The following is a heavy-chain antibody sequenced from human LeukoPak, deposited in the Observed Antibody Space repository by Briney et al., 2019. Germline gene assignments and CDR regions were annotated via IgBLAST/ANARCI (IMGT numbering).Heavy chain of an antibody. D-gene: IGHD4-17*01. J-gene: IGHJ4*02. V-gene: IGHV3-21*01. Sequence: GGSLRLSCAASGFTFSRYSMNWVRQAPGKGLEWVSSIISSSSYIYYADSVKGRFTISRDNAKNSLYLQMNSLRAEDTAVYYCAREANNYGDHSMMIWGQGTLVTVSS. CDR3: AREANNYGDHSMMI. CDR1: GFTFSRYS. CDR2: IISSSSYI.